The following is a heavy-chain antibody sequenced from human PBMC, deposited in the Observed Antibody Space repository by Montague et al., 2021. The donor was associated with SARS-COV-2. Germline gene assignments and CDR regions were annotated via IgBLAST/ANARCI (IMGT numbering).Heavy chain of an antibody. CDR1: TEAFNGYY. D-gene: IGHD3-9*01. Sequence: SETLSLTCAVYTEAFNGYYWTWIRQPPGKGLEWIGDVSHPGSAKYNPSLKGRVSISVNTWGKQVSLRLTSVTAADTATHYCARGVYNRVIFVVSPRYYFDYWGQGNMVAVSA. CDR2: VSHPGSA. J-gene: IGHJ4*02. CDR3: ARGVYNRVIFVVSPRYYFDY. V-gene: IGHV4-34*01.